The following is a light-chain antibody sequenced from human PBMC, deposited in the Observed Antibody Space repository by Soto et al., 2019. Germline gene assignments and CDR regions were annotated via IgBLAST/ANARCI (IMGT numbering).Light chain of an antibody. V-gene: IGLV2-14*01. CDR3: NSYTTSSTYV. J-gene: IGLJ1*01. CDR1: SSDVGGYNY. Sequence: QSVLTQPASVSGSPGQPITISCTGTSSDVGGYNYVSWYQQHPGKAHKVMIYDVSNRPSGVSNRFSGSKSGNTASLTISGLQAEDEADYYCNSYTTSSTYVFGTGTKVTVL. CDR2: DVS.